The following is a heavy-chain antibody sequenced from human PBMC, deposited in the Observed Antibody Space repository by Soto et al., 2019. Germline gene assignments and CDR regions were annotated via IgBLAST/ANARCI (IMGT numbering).Heavy chain of an antibody. J-gene: IGHJ4*02. V-gene: IGHV3-30*18. CDR3: AKDFPLGYCTNGVCYQFDY. Sequence: GGSLRLSCAASGFTFSSYGMHWVRRAPGKGLEWVAVISYDGSNKYYADSVKGRFTISRDNSKNTLYLQMNSLRAEDTAVYYCAKDFPLGYCTNGVCYQFDYWGQGTLVTVSS. CDR1: GFTFSSYG. CDR2: ISYDGSNK. D-gene: IGHD2-8*01.